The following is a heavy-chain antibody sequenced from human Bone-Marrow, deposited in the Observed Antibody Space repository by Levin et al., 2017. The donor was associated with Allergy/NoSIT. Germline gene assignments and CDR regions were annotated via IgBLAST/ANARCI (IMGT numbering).Heavy chain of an antibody. CDR3: ASEYDYVWGSYRSALVDAFDI. J-gene: IGHJ3*02. CDR2: INSDGSST. D-gene: IGHD3-16*02. CDR1: GFTFSSYW. V-gene: IGHV3-74*01. Sequence: PGGSLRLSCAASGFTFSSYWMHWVRQAPGKGLVWVSRINSDGSSTSYADSVKGRFTISRDNAKNTLYLQMNSLRAEDTAVYYCASEYDYVWGSYRSALVDAFDIWGQGTMVTVSS.